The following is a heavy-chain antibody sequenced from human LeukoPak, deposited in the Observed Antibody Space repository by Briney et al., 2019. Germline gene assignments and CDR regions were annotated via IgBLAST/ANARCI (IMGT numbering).Heavy chain of an antibody. J-gene: IGHJ4*02. CDR1: GFTVSDYY. V-gene: IGHV3-11*01. D-gene: IGHD3-3*01. CDR2: ISSSGVTI. CDR3: ARSPPMTKGRYYFDY. Sequence: PGGSLRLSCAASGFTVSDYYMSWIRQAPGKGLEWVSYISSSGVTINYADSVKGRFTMSRDNAKNSLYLQMNSLRSDDTAVYYCARSPPMTKGRYYFDYWGQGILVTVSS.